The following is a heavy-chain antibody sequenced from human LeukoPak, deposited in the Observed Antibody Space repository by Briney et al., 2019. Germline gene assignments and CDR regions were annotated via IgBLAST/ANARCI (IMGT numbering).Heavy chain of an antibody. CDR1: GFTFGSYE. Sequence: GGSLRLSCAASGFTFGSYEMNWVRQAPGKGLEWVSYISSSGRTKYYADSVKGRFTISRDNAKNSLYLQMNSLRAEDTAVYYCARGKWEPLDYWGQGTLVTVSS. D-gene: IGHD1-26*01. CDR3: ARGKWEPLDY. CDR2: ISSSGRTK. J-gene: IGHJ4*02. V-gene: IGHV3-48*03.